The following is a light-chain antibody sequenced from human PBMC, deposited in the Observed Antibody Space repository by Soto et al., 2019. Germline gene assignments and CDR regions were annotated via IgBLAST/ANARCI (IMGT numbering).Light chain of an antibody. CDR3: QQYSSPPAT. CDR1: QSVRSSY. J-gene: IGKJ1*01. CDR2: GAS. Sequence: DTVLTQSPGTLSLSPGERATLSCRASQSVRSSYLAWYQQKPGQTPRLLIYGASSRATGIPDRFSGSGSGTDFTLTISRLEPEDCAVYFCQQYSSPPATFGQGTKVEIK. V-gene: IGKV3-20*01.